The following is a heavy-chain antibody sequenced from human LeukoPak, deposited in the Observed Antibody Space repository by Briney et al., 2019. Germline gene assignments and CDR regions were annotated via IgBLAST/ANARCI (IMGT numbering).Heavy chain of an antibody. CDR3: ARDFAEYSSGWYVGY. J-gene: IGHJ4*02. CDR1: GFTFSSYS. V-gene: IGHV3-48*04. Sequence: PGGSLRLSCAASGFTFSSYSMNWVRQAPGKGLEWVSYISSSSTIYYADSVKGRFTISRDNAKNTLYLQMNSLRAEDTAVYYCARDFAEYSSGWYVGYWGQGTLVTVSS. CDR2: ISSSSTI. D-gene: IGHD6-19*01.